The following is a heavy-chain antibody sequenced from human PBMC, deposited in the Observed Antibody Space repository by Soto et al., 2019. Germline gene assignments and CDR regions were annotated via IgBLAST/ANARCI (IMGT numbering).Heavy chain of an antibody. CDR1: GYSFTSYL. V-gene: IGHV5-10-1*01. CDR2: IDPSDSYT. CDR3: ASSPRGYCSSTSCRELGNYYGMDV. D-gene: IGHD2-2*01. J-gene: IGHJ6*02. Sequence: ESLKISCKGSGYSFTSYLISWVRQMPGKGLEWMGRIDPSDSYTNYSPSFQGHVTISADKSISTAYLQWSSLKASDTAMYYCASSPRGYCSSTSCRELGNYYGMDVWGQGTTVTVSS.